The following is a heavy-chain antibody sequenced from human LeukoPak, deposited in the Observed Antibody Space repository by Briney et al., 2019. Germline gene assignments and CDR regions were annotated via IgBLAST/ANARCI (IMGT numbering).Heavy chain of an antibody. CDR3: AKERDGYIDY. J-gene: IGHJ4*02. CDR1: GGTFSSYA. CDR2: IIPIFGTA. D-gene: IGHD5-24*01. Sequence: SVKVSCKASGGTFSSYAISWVRQAPGQGLEWMGGIIPIFGTANYALKFQGRVTITTDESTSTAYMELSSLRSEDTAVYYCAKERDGYIDYWGQGTLVTVSS. V-gene: IGHV1-69*05.